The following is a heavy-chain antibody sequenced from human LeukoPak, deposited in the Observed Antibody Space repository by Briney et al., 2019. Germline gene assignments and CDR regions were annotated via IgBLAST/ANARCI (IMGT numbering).Heavy chain of an antibody. Sequence: GASVKVSCKASGYTFTGYYMHWVRQAPGQGLEWMGWIHPNSGGTNYAQKFQGRVTMTRDTSISTAYMELSRLRSDDTAVYYCARDGRTRYCSSTSCYRFDPWGQGTLVTVSS. V-gene: IGHV1-2*02. CDR1: GYTFTGYY. CDR3: ARDGRTRYCSSTSCYRFDP. D-gene: IGHD2-2*02. CDR2: IHPNSGGT. J-gene: IGHJ5*02.